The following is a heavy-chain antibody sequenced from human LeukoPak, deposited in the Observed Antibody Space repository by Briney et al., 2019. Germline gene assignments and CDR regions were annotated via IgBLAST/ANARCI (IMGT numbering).Heavy chain of an antibody. J-gene: IGHJ4*02. V-gene: IGHV4-34*01. CDR2: INHSGST. D-gene: IGHD3-10*01. CDR3: ARPLQQWVRGGFDY. Sequence: PSETLSLTCAVYGGSFSGYYWSWIRQPPGKGLEWIGEINHSGSTNYNPSLKSRVTISVDTSKNQFSLKLSSVTAADTAVYYCARPLQQWVRGGFDYWGQGTLVTVSS. CDR1: GGSFSGYY.